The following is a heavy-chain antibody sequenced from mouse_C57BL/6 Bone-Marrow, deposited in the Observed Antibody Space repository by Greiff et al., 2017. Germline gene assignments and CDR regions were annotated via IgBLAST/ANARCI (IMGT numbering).Heavy chain of an antibody. Sequence: VQGVESGAELVKPGASVKISCKASGYAFSSYWMNWVKQRPGKGLEWIGQIYPGDGDTNYNGKFKGKATLTADKSSSTAYMQLSSLTSEDSAVYFCARGTTVVGPYFDYWGQGTTLTVSS. CDR2: IYPGDGDT. CDR1: GYAFSSYW. CDR3: ARGTTVVGPYFDY. D-gene: IGHD1-1*01. V-gene: IGHV1-80*01. J-gene: IGHJ2*01.